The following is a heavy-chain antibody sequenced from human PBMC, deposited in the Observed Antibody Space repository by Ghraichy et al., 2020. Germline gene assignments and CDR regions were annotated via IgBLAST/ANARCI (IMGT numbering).Heavy chain of an antibody. V-gene: IGHV3-11*06. CDR2: ISGHSLYT. CDR1: GFTFSDYY. CDR3: ARDVSDYDYFGLDV. J-gene: IGHJ6*02. D-gene: IGHD3-22*01. Sequence: GSLRLSCAASGFTFSDYYMSWVRQAPGKGLEWISYISGHSLYTNYADSVKGRFTISRDNAKKSLYLHMNSLRAEDTAVYYCARDVSDYDYFGLDVWGQGTTVTVSS.